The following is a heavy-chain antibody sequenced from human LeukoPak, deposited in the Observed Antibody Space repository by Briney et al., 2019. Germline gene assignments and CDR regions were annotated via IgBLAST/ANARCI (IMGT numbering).Heavy chain of an antibody. Sequence: GGSLRLSCAASGFTFSSYAISWVRQAPGKGLEWVSAISGSGGSTYYADSVKGRFTISRDNSKNTLYLQMNSLRAEDAAVYYCAKWGFSVTGNWFDPWGQGNLVTVSS. D-gene: IGHD2-21*02. CDR2: ISGSGGST. J-gene: IGHJ5*02. CDR3: AKWGFSVTGNWFDP. CDR1: GFTFSSYA. V-gene: IGHV3-23*01.